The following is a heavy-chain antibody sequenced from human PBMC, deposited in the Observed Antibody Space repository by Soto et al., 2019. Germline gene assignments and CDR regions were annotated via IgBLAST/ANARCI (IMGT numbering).Heavy chain of an antibody. CDR2: IWYDGSKE. CDR3: ARVNGCAGDCYSGLLDY. V-gene: IGHV3-33*01. D-gene: IGHD2-21*01. Sequence: LRLSCAASGFSFSSYGIHWVRQAPGKGLEWLALIWYDGSKELYADAVKGRFTISRDNSKNTAYLQMNSLRAEDTAVYFCARVNGCAGDCYSGLLDYWGQGTLVTVSS. CDR1: GFSFSSYG. J-gene: IGHJ4*02.